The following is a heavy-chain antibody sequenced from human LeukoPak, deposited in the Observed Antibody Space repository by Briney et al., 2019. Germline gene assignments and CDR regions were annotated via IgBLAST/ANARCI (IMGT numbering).Heavy chain of an antibody. CDR2: IYTSGST. Sequence: SETLSLTCTVSGGSISSDYWSWIRQPAGKGLEWIGRIYTSGSTNYNPSLKSRVTMSVDTSKNQFSLKLSSVTAADTAVYYCASTGYSSGWGAFDIWGQGTMVTVSS. V-gene: IGHV4-4*07. CDR3: ASTGYSSGWGAFDI. CDR1: GGSISSDY. D-gene: IGHD6-19*01. J-gene: IGHJ3*02.